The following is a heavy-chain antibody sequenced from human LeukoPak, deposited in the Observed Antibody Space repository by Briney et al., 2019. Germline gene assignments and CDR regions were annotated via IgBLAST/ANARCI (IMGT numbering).Heavy chain of an antibody. CDR3: ARAIAVAGEYYFDY. V-gene: IGHV3-33*01. D-gene: IGHD6-19*01. J-gene: IGHJ4*02. CDR1: GFTFSSYG. CDR2: IWYDGSNK. Sequence: GRSLRLSCAASGFTFSSYGMHWVRQAPGKGLEWVAVIWYDGSNKYYADSVKGRFTISRDNSKNTLYLQTNSLRAEDTAVYYCARAIAVAGEYYFDYWGQGTLVTVSS.